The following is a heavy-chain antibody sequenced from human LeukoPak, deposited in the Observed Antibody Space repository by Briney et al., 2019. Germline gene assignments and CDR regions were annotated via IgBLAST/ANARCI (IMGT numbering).Heavy chain of an antibody. CDR3: AKDRQQLVTTDFDY. V-gene: IGHV3-23*01. Sequence: GGSLRLSCAASGFTFSSYAMGWVRQAPGKGLEWVSAISGSGGSTYYADSVKGRFTISRDNSKNTLYLQMNSLRAEDTAVYYCAKDRQQLVTTDFDYWGQGTLVTVSS. D-gene: IGHD6-13*01. CDR2: ISGSGGST. J-gene: IGHJ4*02. CDR1: GFTFSSYA.